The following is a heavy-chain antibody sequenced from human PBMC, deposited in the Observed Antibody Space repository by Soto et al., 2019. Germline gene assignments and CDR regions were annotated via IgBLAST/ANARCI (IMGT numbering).Heavy chain of an antibody. Sequence: QVQLVQSGAEVKKPGSSVKVSCKASGGTFSSYAISWVRQAPGQGLEWMGGIIPIFGTANYAQKFQGRVTLTADEYTSTAYMALSSLRSEDTAVYYCARAGRGYSYGAPPGDYWGQGTLVTVSS. CDR2: IIPIFGTA. V-gene: IGHV1-69*01. J-gene: IGHJ4*02. CDR1: GGTFSSYA. CDR3: ARAGRGYSYGAPPGDY. D-gene: IGHD5-18*01.